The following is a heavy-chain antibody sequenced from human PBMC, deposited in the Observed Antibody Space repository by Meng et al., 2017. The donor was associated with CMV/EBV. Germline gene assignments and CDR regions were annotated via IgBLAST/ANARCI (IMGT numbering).Heavy chain of an antibody. J-gene: IGHJ4*02. CDR1: GFTFNTYE. Sequence: GESLKISCTASGFTFNTYEMNWVRQAPGKGLEWVSYISSNGNTIFHADFVKGRFTVSRDNPKNSLYLQMNSLRADDTAVYYCARWYCSTTSCLFDYWGQGALVTVSS. CDR3: ARWYCSTTSCLFDY. D-gene: IGHD2-2*01. CDR2: ISSNGNTI. V-gene: IGHV3-48*03.